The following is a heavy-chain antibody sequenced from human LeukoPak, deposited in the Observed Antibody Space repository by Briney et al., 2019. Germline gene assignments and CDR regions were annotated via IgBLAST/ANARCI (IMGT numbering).Heavy chain of an antibody. Sequence: GASVKVSCKASGYTFTSYYMHWVRQAPGQGLEWMGIINPSGGSTSYAQKFQGRVTMTRDTSTSTVYMELSSLRSEDTAVYYCARDLDRDITIFGVVIPNFDYWGQGTLVTVSS. J-gene: IGHJ4*02. CDR3: ARDLDRDITIFGVVIPNFDY. D-gene: IGHD3-3*01. V-gene: IGHV1-46*01. CDR2: INPSGGST. CDR1: GYTFTSYY.